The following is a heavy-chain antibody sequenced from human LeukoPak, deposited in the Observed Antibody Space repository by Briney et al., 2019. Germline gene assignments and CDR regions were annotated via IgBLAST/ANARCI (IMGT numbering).Heavy chain of an antibody. D-gene: IGHD3-10*01. CDR2: INPNSGGT. J-gene: IGHJ3*02. CDR1: GYTFTGYY. Sequence: ASVKVSCKASGYTFTGYYMHWVRQAPGQGLEWMGWINPNSGGTNYAQKFQGRVTMTRDTSISTAYMDMSSLRSDDTAVYYCARNLWFGESSDAFDMWGQGTMVTVSS. V-gene: IGHV1-2*02. CDR3: ARNLWFGESSDAFDM.